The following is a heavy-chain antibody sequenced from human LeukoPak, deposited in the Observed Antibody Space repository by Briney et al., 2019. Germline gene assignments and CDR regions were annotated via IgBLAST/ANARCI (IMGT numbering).Heavy chain of an antibody. D-gene: IGHD6-19*01. CDR1: GFTFDDYA. CDR3: AKGRYSSKDAFDI. V-gene: IGHV3-9*01. Sequence: GGSLRLSCAASGFTFDDYAMHWVRQAPGKGLEWVSGISWNSGSIGCADSVKGRFTISRDNAKNTLYLQMNSLRAEDTAVYYCAKGRYSSKDAFDIWGQGTMVTVSS. J-gene: IGHJ3*02. CDR2: ISWNSGSI.